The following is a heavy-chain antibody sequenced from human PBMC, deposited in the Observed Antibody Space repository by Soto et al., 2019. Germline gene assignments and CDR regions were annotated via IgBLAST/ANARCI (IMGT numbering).Heavy chain of an antibody. V-gene: IGHV1-24*01. D-gene: IGHD1-7*01. CDR1: GYTLTELS. J-gene: IGHJ6*03. CDR3: ATVGITGTSLGYYYYYMDV. Sequence: QVQLVQSGAEVKKPGASVKVSCKVSGYTLTELSMHWVRQAPGKGLEWMGGFDPEDGETIYAQKFQGRVTMTENTSTDKPYMELSSLRSEATAVYYCATVGITGTSLGYYYYYMDVWGKGTTVTVSS. CDR2: FDPEDGET.